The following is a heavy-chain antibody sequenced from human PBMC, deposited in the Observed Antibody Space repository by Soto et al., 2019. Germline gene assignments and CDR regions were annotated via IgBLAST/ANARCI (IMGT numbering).Heavy chain of an antibody. CDR2: ISYDGSKS. V-gene: IGHV3-30-3*01. CDR1: GFTFINHP. Sequence: QVQLVESGGGVVQPGRSLRLSCAGSGFTFINHPMHWVRQAPGKGLEWVAVISYDGSKSHYADSVKGRFILSRDHSKNTLSLQMNILRAEDTAVYYCARGPLYGSEIGDFQIDYWGQGTLVTVSS. CDR3: ARGPLYGSEIGDFQIDY. J-gene: IGHJ4*02. D-gene: IGHD3-10*01.